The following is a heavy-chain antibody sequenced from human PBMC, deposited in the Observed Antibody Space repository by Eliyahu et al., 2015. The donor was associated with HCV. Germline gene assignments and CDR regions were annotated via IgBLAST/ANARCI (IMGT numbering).Heavy chain of an antibody. Sequence: EVQLLESGGGLVQPGGSLRLXCAASXYTFSGYAMSXVRQAPGKGLGWVSXLSGSGGTAYYADSVKGRSTISRDNSKNTLYLQMNSLRADDTAVYYCAKHRTEWDGSGLDIWGQGTMVTVSS. J-gene: IGHJ3*02. CDR1: XYTFSGYA. CDR2: LSGSGGTA. CDR3: AKHRTEWDGSGLDI. V-gene: IGHV3-23*01. D-gene: IGHD5-12*01.